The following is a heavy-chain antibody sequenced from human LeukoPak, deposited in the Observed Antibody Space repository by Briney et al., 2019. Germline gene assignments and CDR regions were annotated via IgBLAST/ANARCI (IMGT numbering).Heavy chain of an antibody. D-gene: IGHD2-15*01. Sequence: PGGSLRLSCAASGFTFSSYGMHWVRQAPGKGLEWVAVVWYDGSNKYYADSVKGRFTISRDNSKNTLYLQMNSLRAEDTAVYYCAKDGGSPFDYWGQGTLVTVSS. V-gene: IGHV3-30*02. CDR2: VWYDGSNK. CDR3: AKDGGSPFDY. CDR1: GFTFSSYG. J-gene: IGHJ4*02.